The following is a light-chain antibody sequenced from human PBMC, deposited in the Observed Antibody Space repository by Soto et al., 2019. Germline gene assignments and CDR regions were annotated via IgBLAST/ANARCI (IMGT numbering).Light chain of an antibody. CDR3: QQYHNWPQT. Sequence: IVMTQSPGTLSVSPGERATLSCRASHSVSSNLACYQQKPAQAPRLLISGASTRAAGIPVRFSGSGSGTEFTLTISSLQSEDFAVYYCQQYHNWPQTFGQGTKVDIK. CDR1: HSVSSN. V-gene: IGKV3-15*01. J-gene: IGKJ1*01. CDR2: GAS.